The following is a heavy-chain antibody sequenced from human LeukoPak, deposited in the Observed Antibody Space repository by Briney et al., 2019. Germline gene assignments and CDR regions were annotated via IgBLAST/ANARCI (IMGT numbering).Heavy chain of an antibody. V-gene: IGHV3-7*05. D-gene: IGHD5-18*01. CDR3: ESLLWISLWLLNY. CDR2: IKQDGSEK. CDR1: GFTLSRVW. Sequence: GGSLTLSSALSGFTLSRVWMTWVSQAPGKGLEWVANIKQDGSEKYYVDSVKGRFTISRDNARNSLYLQMNSLRAEDTAVYYCESLLWISLWLLNYWGQGTLVTVSS. J-gene: IGHJ4*02.